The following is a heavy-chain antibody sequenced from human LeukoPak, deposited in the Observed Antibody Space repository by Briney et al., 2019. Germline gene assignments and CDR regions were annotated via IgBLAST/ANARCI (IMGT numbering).Heavy chain of an antibody. J-gene: IGHJ3*02. D-gene: IGHD4-11*01. Sequence: SETLSLTCDVSGFSISSGYWWSWLRQPPGKGLEWIGEIIHSGSTTNYNPSLKSRVTISVDKSKNQFSVMLTTVTAADTAVYYCARVPNDYTISGVFDIWGRGTMVTVSS. CDR2: IIHSGSTT. V-gene: IGHV4-4*02. CDR1: GFSISSGYW. CDR3: ARVPNDYTISGVFDI.